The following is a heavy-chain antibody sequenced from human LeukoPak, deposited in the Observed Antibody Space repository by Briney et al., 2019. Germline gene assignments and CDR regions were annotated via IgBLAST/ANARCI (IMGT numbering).Heavy chain of an antibody. CDR2: IYYSGST. CDR3: ARLAVTFDS. V-gene: IGHV4-39*02. Sequence: SETLSLTRTVSGGSVSRSSYYWGWVRQPPGKGLEWIGSIYYSGSTYYNPSLKSRVTISVDTSKNHFSLKLSSVTAAGTAVYYCARLAVTFDSWGQGTLVTVSS. D-gene: IGHD4-17*01. J-gene: IGHJ4*02. CDR1: GGSVSRSSYY.